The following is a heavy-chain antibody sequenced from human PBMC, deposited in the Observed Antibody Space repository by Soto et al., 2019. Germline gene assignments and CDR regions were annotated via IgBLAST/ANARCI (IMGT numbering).Heavy chain of an antibody. CDR1: GGSISSYY. CDR2: IYYSGST. J-gene: IGHJ4*02. D-gene: IGHD5-12*01. Sequence: SETLSLTCTVSGGSISSYYWSWIRQPPGKGLEWIGYIYYSGSTNYNPSLKSRVTISVDTSKNQFSLKLSSVTAADTAVYYCARNPYEAIPLFDYWGQGNLVTVSS. V-gene: IGHV4-59*01. CDR3: ARNPYEAIPLFDY.